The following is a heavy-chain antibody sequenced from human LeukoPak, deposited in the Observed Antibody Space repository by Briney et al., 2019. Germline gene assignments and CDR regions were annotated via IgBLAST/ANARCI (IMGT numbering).Heavy chain of an antibody. CDR2: IYYSGST. Sequence: SETLSLTCTVSGGSISSYYRSWIRQPPGKGLEWIGYIYYSGSTNYNPSLKSRVTISVDTSKNQFSLKLSSVTAADTAVYYCARGTSAGGFDYWGQGTLVTVSS. J-gene: IGHJ4*02. CDR1: GGSISSYY. D-gene: IGHD2-2*01. V-gene: IGHV4-59*01. CDR3: ARGTSAGGFDY.